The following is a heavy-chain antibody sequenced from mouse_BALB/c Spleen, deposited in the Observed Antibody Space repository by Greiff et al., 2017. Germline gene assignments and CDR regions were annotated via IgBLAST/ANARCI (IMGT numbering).Heavy chain of an antibody. CDR2: VNPNNGGT. Sequence: DVQLQESGPDLVKPGASVKISCKASGYSFTGYYMHWVKQSHGKSLEWIGRVNPNNGGTSYNQKFKGKAILTVDKSSSTAYMELRSLTSEDSAVYYCARSPITTVVPGYFDYWGQGTTLTVSS. J-gene: IGHJ2*01. D-gene: IGHD1-1*01. V-gene: IGHV1-26*01. CDR3: ARSPITTVVPGYFDY. CDR1: GYSFTGYY.